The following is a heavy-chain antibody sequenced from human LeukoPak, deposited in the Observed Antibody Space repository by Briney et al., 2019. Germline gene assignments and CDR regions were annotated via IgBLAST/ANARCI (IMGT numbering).Heavy chain of an antibody. D-gene: IGHD2-2*01. V-gene: IGHV3-23*01. CDR1: GFTFDDYG. CDR3: ARAPAANYNWFDP. CDR2: ISGGGGST. J-gene: IGHJ5*02. Sequence: GGSLRLSCAASGFTFDDYGMSWVRHAPGKGLEWVSAISGGGGSTYYADSVKGRFTFSRDNSKNTLYLQMNSLRAEDTAVYYCARAPAANYNWFDPWGQGTLVTVSS.